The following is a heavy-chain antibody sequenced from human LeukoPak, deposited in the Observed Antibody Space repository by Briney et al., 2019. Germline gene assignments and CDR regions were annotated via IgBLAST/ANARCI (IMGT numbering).Heavy chain of an antibody. CDR2: ISTTGSTI. V-gene: IGHV3-48*03. Sequence: GGSLRLSCAASRFTFSSYEMNWVRQAPGRGLEWVSYISTTGSTIYYADSVKGRFTISRDNAKNSLYLQMNSLRAEDTALYYCARSPSGSYYAYYFDYWGQGTLVTVSS. CDR1: RFTFSSYE. D-gene: IGHD1-26*01. J-gene: IGHJ4*02. CDR3: ARSPSGSYYAYYFDY.